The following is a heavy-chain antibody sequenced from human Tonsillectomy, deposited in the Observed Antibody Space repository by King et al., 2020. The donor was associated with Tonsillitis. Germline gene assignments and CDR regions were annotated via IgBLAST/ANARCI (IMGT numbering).Heavy chain of an antibody. CDR3: KRGGSYRDWFDP. V-gene: IGHV2-70*04. D-gene: IGHD1-26*01. Sequence: VTLKESGPALVKPTQTLTLTCTFSGFSLSTSGMRVSWIRQPPGKALEWLARIDWDDDKFYSTSLKTRLTISKDTSKNQVVLTMTNMDPVDTATHYCKRGGSYRDWFDPWGQGTLVTVSS. J-gene: IGHJ5*02. CDR1: GFSLSTSGMR. CDR2: IDWDDDK.